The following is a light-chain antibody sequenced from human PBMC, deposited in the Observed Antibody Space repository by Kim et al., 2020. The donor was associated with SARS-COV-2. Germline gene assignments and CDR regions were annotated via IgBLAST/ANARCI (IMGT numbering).Light chain of an antibody. CDR3: SSYTSSSTLGV. CDR2: DVS. Sequence: HSITISCTGTSSDVGGYNYVSWYQQHPGKAPKLMIYDVSKRPSGVSNRFSGSKSGNTASLTISGLQAEDEADYYCSSYTSSSTLGVFGTGTKVTVL. J-gene: IGLJ1*01. V-gene: IGLV2-14*04. CDR1: SSDVGGYNY.